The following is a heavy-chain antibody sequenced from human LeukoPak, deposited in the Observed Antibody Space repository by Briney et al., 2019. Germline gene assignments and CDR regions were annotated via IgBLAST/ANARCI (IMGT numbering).Heavy chain of an antibody. CDR2: INPSSGSP. V-gene: IGHV1-46*01. J-gene: IGHJ5*02. Sequence: ASVKVSWKASGYTFTSNYMHWVRQAPGQGLEWMGMINPSSGSPRYAKTVQGRVTMTRDTSTSTVYMEMSSLRSEDTAVYYCARDRGRTMLVDHWGQGTLVTVSS. CDR1: GYTFTSNY. CDR3: ARDRGRTMLVDH. D-gene: IGHD1-7*01.